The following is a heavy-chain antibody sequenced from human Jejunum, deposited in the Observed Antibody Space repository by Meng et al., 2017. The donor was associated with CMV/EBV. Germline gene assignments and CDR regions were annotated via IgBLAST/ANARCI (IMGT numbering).Heavy chain of an antibody. CDR3: ARSGYSSAFGY. CDR2: ISGSGGSK. Sequence: CVASGLTFSNRAMSWVRQAPGKGLEWVSGISGSGGSKYYVDSVEGRFTVSRDNSENALYLQMNSLRAEDTAIYYCARSGYSSAFGYWGQGTLVTVSS. D-gene: IGHD5-18*01. V-gene: IGHV3-23*01. J-gene: IGHJ4*02. CDR1: GLTFSNRA.